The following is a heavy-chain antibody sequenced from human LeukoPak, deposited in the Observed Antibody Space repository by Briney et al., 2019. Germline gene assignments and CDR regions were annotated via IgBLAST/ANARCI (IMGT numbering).Heavy chain of an antibody. Sequence: ASVKVSCKASGGTFSSYTITWVRQAPGQGLEWMGGIIPIFGTANYAQKFQGRVTITADESTSTAYMELSSLRSEDTAVYYCARDSQGYSGYDSPFFDYWGQGTLVTVSS. V-gene: IGHV1-69*13. CDR1: GGTFSSYT. J-gene: IGHJ4*02. CDR2: IIPIFGTA. CDR3: ARDSQGYSGYDSPFFDY. D-gene: IGHD5-12*01.